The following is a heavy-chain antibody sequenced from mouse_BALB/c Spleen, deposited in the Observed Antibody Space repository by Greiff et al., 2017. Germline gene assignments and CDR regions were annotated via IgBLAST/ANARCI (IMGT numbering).Heavy chain of an antibody. V-gene: IGHV5-9-4*01. Sequence: EVQGVESGGGLVKPGGSLKLSCAASGFTFSSYAMSWVRQSPEKRLEWVAEISSGGSYTYYPDTVTGRFTISRDNAKNTLYLEMSSLRSEDTAMYYCARFTTYYFDYWGQGTTLTVSS. CDR2: ISSGGSYT. J-gene: IGHJ2*01. CDR3: ARFTTYYFDY. CDR1: GFTFSSYA. D-gene: IGHD2-12*01.